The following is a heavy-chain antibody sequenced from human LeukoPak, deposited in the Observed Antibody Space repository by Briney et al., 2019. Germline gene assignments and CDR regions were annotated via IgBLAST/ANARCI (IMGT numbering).Heavy chain of an antibody. CDR1: GGSLSSGSYY. D-gene: IGHD2-2*01. CDR3: ARSGKYCSSTSCYRKFDY. J-gene: IGHJ4*02. Sequence: SETLSLTCTVSGGSLSSGSYYWSWIRQPAGKGLEWIRRIYTNGSTNYNPSLKSRVTISVDTSKNQFSLKLSSVTAADTAVYYCARSGKYCSSTSCYRKFDYWGQGTLITVSS. V-gene: IGHV4-61*02. CDR2: IYTNGST.